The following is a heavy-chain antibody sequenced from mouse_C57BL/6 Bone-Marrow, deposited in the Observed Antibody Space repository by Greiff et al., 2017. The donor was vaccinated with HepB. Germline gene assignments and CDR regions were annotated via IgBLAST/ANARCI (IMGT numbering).Heavy chain of an antibody. CDR3: ARLGRPWFAY. V-gene: IGHV1-61*01. CDR2: IYPSDSET. D-gene: IGHD4-1*01. Sequence: VQLQQSGAELVRPGSSVKLSCKASGYTFTSYWMDWVKQRPGQGLEWIGNIYPSDSETHYNQKFKDKATLTVDKSSSTAYMQLSSLTSEDSAVYYCARLGRPWFAYWGQGTLVTVSA. CDR1: GYTFTSYW. J-gene: IGHJ3*01.